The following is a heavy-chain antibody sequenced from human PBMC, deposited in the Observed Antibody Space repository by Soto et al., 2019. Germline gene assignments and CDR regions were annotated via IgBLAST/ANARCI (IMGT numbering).Heavy chain of an antibody. CDR2: ISYDGSNK. J-gene: IGHJ4*02. Sequence: GGSLRLSCAASGFTFSSYGMHWVRQAPGKGLEWVAVISYDGSNKYYADSVKGRFTISRDNSKNTLYLQMNSLRAEDTAVYYCAKDPDFSTGSYFDYWGQGTLVTVSS. CDR3: AKDPDFSTGSYFDY. D-gene: IGHD3-3*01. CDR1: GFTFSSYG. V-gene: IGHV3-30*18.